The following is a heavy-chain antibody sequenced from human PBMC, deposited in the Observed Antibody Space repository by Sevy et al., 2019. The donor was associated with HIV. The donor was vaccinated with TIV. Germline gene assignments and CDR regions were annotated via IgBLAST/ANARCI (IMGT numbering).Heavy chain of an antibody. Sequence: ASVKVSCKASGYTFTSYDINWVRQATGQGLEWMGWMNPNSGNTGYAQKFQGRVTMTRNTSISRAYMELSSLRSEDTAVYYCARGRRVGYCSGGSCYSSMDVWGQGTTVTVSS. D-gene: IGHD2-15*01. CDR2: MNPNSGNT. J-gene: IGHJ6*02. CDR1: GYTFTSYD. CDR3: ARGRRVGYCSGGSCYSSMDV. V-gene: IGHV1-8*01.